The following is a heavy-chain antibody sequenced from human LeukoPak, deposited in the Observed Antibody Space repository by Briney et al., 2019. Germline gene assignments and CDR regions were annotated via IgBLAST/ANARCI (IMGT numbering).Heavy chain of an antibody. J-gene: IGHJ4*02. CDR1: GFTFSRYW. CDR2: MNSDGSNT. CDR3: ARDICSGIGCYPRAPFDY. D-gene: IGHD2-15*01. Sequence: PGGSLRLSCAASGFTFSRYWMPWVRQAPGEGLVWVSRMNSDGSNTNYADSVKGRFTISRDNAKNTLYLQMNSLRADDTAVYYCARDICSGIGCYPRAPFDYWGQGTLVTVSS. V-gene: IGHV3-74*01.